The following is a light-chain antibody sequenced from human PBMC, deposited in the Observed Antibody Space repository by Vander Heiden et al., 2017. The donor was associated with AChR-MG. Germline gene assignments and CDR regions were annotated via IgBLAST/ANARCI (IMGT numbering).Light chain of an antibody. Sequence: KLIIYDVAKRPSGVSDRFSGSKSGNTASRTISGVQSEDEAIYYCTSYTSGKSPSVVFGRGTKLTVV. J-gene: IGLJ2*01. CDR2: DVA. V-gene: IGLV2-14*03. CDR3: TSYTSGKSPSVV.